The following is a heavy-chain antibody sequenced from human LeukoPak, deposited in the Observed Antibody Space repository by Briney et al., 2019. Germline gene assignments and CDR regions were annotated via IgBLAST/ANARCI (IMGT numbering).Heavy chain of an antibody. CDR1: AYTFTSSD. CDR3: ARGRQGLASAGTYDF. D-gene: IGHD6-13*01. J-gene: IGHJ4*02. Sequence: ASVKVSCTASAYTFTSSDINWVRQAPGQGLEWMGWMNPNSDKTGSARKFQGRVAMTKNISISTAYIEVSSLGYEDTATYYCARGRQGLASAGTYDFWGKGTLITVSS. CDR2: MNPNSDKT. V-gene: IGHV1-8*01.